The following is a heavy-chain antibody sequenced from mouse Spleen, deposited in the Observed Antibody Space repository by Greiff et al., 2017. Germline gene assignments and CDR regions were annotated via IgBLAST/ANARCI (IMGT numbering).Heavy chain of an antibody. CDR1: GFNIKDTY. CDR3: AIYDGYLAY. CDR2: IDPANGNT. D-gene: IGHD2-3*01. J-gene: IGHJ3*01. Sequence: EVQLVESGAELVKPGASVKLSCTASGFNIKDTYMHWVKQRPEQGLEWIGRIDPANGNTKYDPKFQGKATITADTSSNTAYLQLSSLTSEDTAVYYCAIYDGYLAYWGQGTLVTVSA. V-gene: IGHV14-3*02.